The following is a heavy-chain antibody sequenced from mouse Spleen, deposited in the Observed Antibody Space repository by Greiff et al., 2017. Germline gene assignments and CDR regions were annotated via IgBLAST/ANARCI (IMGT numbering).Heavy chain of an antibody. J-gene: IGHJ4*01. CDR1: GFSFNTYA. D-gene: IGHD1-1*01. V-gene: IGHV10-1*01. CDR2: IRSKSNNYAT. CDR3: VRHEDYYGRYAMDY. Sequence: EVQVVESGGGLVQPKGSLKLSCAASGFSFNTYAMNWVRQAPGKGLEWVARIRSKSNNYATYYADSVKDRFTISRDDSESMLYLQMNNLKTEDTAMYYCVRHEDYYGRYAMDYWGQGTSVTVSS.